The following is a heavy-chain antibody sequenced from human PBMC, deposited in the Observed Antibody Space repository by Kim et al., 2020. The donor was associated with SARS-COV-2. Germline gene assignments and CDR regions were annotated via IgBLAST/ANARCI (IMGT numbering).Heavy chain of an antibody. V-gene: IGHV4-39*01. J-gene: IGHJ4*02. Sequence: SETLSLTCTVSGGSISSSSYYWGWIRQPPGKGLEWIGSIYYSGSTYYNPSLKSRVTISVDTSKNQFSLKLSSVTAADTAVYYCARHNPKWELLNYFDYWGQGTLVTVSS. D-gene: IGHD1-26*01. CDR1: GGSISSSSYY. CDR2: IYYSGST. CDR3: ARHNPKWELLNYFDY.